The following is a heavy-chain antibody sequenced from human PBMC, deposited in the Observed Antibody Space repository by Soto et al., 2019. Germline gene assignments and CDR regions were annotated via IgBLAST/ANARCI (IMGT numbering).Heavy chain of an antibody. Sequence: VQLLESGGGLVQPGGSLRLSCAASGFTFSSYAMSWVRQAPGKGLAWVSGVSGSGDYTFYGDSVKGRLTISRDNSKNTLYLPMNSLRAENTAVYYCAKDRYYDMVTCYSYYHCAMDVWGQGTTVTVSS. V-gene: IGHV3-23*01. CDR2: VSGSGDYT. D-gene: IGHD3-9*01. CDR3: AKDRYYDMVTCYSYYHCAMDV. CDR1: GFTFSSYA. J-gene: IGHJ6*02.